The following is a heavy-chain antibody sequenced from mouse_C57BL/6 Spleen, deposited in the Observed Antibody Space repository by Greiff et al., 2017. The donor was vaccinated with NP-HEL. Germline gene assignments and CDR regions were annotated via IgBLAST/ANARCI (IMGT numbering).Heavy chain of an antibody. J-gene: IGHJ2*01. V-gene: IGHV1-82*01. D-gene: IGHD1-1*01. CDR2: IYPGDGDT. CDR3: ASWGYYGTHFDY. Sequence: VQLQQSGPELVKPGASVKISCKASGYAFSSSWMNWVKQRPGKGLEWIGRIYPGDGDTNYNGKFKGKATLTADKSSSTAYMQLSSLTSEDSAVYFCASWGYYGTHFDYWGQGTTLTVSS. CDR1: GYAFSSSW.